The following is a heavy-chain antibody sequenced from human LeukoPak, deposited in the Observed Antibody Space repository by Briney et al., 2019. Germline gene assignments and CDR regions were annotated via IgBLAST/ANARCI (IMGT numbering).Heavy chain of an antibody. CDR1: GFTLSDYW. V-gene: IGHV3-7*01. D-gene: IGHD6-19*01. J-gene: IGHJ5*02. Sequence: GGSLRLYCVASGFTLSDYWMSWVRPALSRGLEWVANIKPDGSEKFYVDSVKGRFTISRDNAKDSVSLQLNSLRVEDTAVYYCASHASGWFAWGQGTLVTVSS. CDR2: IKPDGSEK. CDR3: ASHASGWFA.